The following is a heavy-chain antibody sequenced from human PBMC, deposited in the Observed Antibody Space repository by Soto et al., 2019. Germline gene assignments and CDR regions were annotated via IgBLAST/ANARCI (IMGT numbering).Heavy chain of an antibody. CDR3: ARWGGQYYYGSGTTKHRYGMDV. Sequence: SETLSLTCAVYGGSFSGYYWSWIRQPPGKGLEWMGGIKHSGSTTYNPSLKSRVTISVDTSKNQFSLKLSSVTAADTAVYYCARWGGQYYYGSGTTKHRYGMDVWGQGTTVTVSS. J-gene: IGHJ6*02. CDR1: GGSFSGYY. CDR2: IKHSGST. V-gene: IGHV4-34*01. D-gene: IGHD3-10*01.